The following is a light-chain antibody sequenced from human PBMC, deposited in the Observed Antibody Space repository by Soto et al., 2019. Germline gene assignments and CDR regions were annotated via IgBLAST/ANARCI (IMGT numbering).Light chain of an antibody. CDR2: KAS. Sequence: DIQMTQSPSTLSASVGDRVTITCRASQSVDTCLAWYQQNPGKAPHLLIYKASSLETGVPARSSGSGSVTDFTLTISSLQPDDFATYYCQQFYRYPWTFGQGTKVEIK. J-gene: IGKJ1*01. CDR1: QSVDTC. CDR3: QQFYRYPWT. V-gene: IGKV1-5*03.